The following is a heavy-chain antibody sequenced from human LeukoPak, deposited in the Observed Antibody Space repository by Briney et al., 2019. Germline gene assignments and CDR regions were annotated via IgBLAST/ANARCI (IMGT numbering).Heavy chain of an antibody. J-gene: IGHJ5*02. V-gene: IGHV7-4-1*02. D-gene: IGHD6-13*01. Sequence: ASVKVSCKASGGTFSSYAISWVRQAPGQGLEWMGWINTNTGNPTYAQGFTGRFVFSLDTSVSTAYLQISSLKAEDTAVYYCARGEHSSSWYDPWFDPWGQGTLVTVSS. CDR1: GGTFSSYA. CDR3: ARGEHSSSWYDPWFDP. CDR2: INTNTGNP.